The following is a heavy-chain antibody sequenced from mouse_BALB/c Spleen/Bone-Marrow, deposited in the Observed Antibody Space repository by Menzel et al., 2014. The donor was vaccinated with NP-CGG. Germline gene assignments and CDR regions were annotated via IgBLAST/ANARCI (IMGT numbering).Heavy chain of an antibody. CDR3: ARRSSGRDEY. Sequence: IQESGAELVRPGASVKISCKAFGYTLTNHHIDWVKQRPGQGLDWIGYFNPYNDYITYNQKLRCKATLTVDKSSNTAILELSSLTSKDSAVYSCARRSSGRDEYWGQCPTLTVSS. CDR2: FNPYNDYI. D-gene: IGHD1-1*01. V-gene: IGHV1S45*01. CDR1: GYTLTNHH. J-gene: IGHJ2*01.